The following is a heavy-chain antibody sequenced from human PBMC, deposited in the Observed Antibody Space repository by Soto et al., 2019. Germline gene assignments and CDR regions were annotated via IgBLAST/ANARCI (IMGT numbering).Heavy chain of an antibody. V-gene: IGHV3-23*01. Sequence: GVLRLSCVGSGFTFSTYAMSWVRQAPGKGLEWVSALTPSGGETYYADSVKGRFTISRDNSMNALYLQMNSLRIEDTAVYYCAHPRGYGVFDAYDIWGQGTMVTVSS. CDR2: LTPSGGET. D-gene: IGHD4-17*01. J-gene: IGHJ3*02. CDR1: GFTFSTYA. CDR3: AHPRGYGVFDAYDI.